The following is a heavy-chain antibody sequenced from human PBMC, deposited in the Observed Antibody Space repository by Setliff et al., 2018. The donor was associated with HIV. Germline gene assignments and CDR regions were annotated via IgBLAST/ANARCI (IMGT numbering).Heavy chain of an antibody. J-gene: IGHJ4*02. CDR3: ARDPDGYCTTTTCYVPGY. CDR1: GGTFSSSA. Sequence: SVKVSCKASGGTFSSSAISWVRQAPGQGLEWMGGIIPIFDTANYAQKFQGRVTITADESTSTAYMELSSLRSEDTAIYYCARDPDGYCTTTTCYVPGYWGQGTLVTVSS. CDR2: IIPIFDTA. V-gene: IGHV1-69*13. D-gene: IGHD2-2*03.